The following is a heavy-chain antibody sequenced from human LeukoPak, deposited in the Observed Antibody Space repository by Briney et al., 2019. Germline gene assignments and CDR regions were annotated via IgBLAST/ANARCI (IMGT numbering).Heavy chain of an antibody. V-gene: IGHV4-39*01. D-gene: IGHD6-19*01. CDR3: ARHQWLGPFDS. Sequence: PSETLSLTCTVSGGSISSSNNLWARIRQPPSEGLVRIGSIYFSGSTYYSPSLKSRVTISVDPSTNQFSRKLSSVTAADTAVYFCARHQWLGPFDSWGQGTLVTVSS. J-gene: IGHJ4*02. CDR2: IYFSGST. CDR1: GGSISSSNNL.